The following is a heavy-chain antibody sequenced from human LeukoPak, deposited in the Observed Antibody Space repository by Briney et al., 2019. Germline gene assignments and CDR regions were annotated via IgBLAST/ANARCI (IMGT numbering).Heavy chain of an antibody. D-gene: IGHD2-21*02. V-gene: IGHV1-46*01. CDR2: INPRGGST. J-gene: IGHJ4*02. Sequence: ASVKVSCKASGYTFTSYDINWVRQATGQGPEWMGIINPRGGSTDYAQKFQGRVTMTSDTSTSTVYMELKSLRSEDTAVYFCARVGATGATADNWGQGTLVTVSS. CDR3: ARVGATGATADN. CDR1: GYTFTSYD.